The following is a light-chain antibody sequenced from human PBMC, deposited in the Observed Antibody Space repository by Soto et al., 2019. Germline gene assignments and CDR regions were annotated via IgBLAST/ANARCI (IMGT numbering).Light chain of an antibody. CDR3: NSYTTSHTLV. Sequence: QSALTQPASVSGSPGQSITISCTGTSSDVGAYDYVSWYQQNPGTAPKLMIYEVNNRPSGVSNRFSGSKSGNTASLTISGLQAEDEADYYCNSYTTSHTLVFGGGTKVTVL. CDR2: EVN. V-gene: IGLV2-14*01. J-gene: IGLJ3*02. CDR1: SSDVGAYDY.